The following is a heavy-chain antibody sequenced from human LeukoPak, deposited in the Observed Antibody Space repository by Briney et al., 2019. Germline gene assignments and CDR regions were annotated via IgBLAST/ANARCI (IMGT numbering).Heavy chain of an antibody. CDR1: GYTLTNYC. CDR3: ARLAAPLGSEDYYFDY. J-gene: IGHJ4*02. CDR2: IDPSADST. V-gene: IGHV1-46*01. D-gene: IGHD6-25*01. Sequence: ASVKVSCKASGYTLTNYCIHWVRQAPGQGLEWMGIIDPSADSTIYAQKFQGRVTMTRDTSTSTVYMELSSLRSEDTAVYYCARLAAPLGSEDYYFDYWGQGTLVTVSS.